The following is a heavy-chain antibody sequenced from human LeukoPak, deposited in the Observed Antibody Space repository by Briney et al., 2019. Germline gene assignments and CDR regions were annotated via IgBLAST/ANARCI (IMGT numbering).Heavy chain of an antibody. CDR2: ISSSSSTI. J-gene: IGHJ4*02. CDR3: ARDGQYSSGWYIFDY. Sequence: GWSLRLSCAASGFTFSSYSMNWVRQAPGKGLEWVSYISSSSSTIYYADSVKGRFTISRDNAKNSLYLQMNSLRAEDTAVYYCARDGQYSSGWYIFDYWGQGTLVTVSS. V-gene: IGHV3-48*04. CDR1: GFTFSSYS. D-gene: IGHD6-19*01.